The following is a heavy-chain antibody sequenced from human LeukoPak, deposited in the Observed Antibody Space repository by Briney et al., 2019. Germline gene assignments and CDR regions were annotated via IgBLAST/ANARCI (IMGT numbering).Heavy chain of an antibody. J-gene: IGHJ6*02. CDR2: ISSSGSTI. Sequence: PGGSLRLSCAASGFTFSSYEMNWVRQAPGKGLEWGSYISSSGSTIYYADSVKGRFTISRDNAKNSLYLQMNSLRAEDTAVYYCARTPETPYSSSWSRRNYYGMDVWGQGTTVTVSS. CDR1: GFTFSSYE. D-gene: IGHD6-13*01. V-gene: IGHV3-48*03. CDR3: ARTPETPYSSSWSRRNYYGMDV.